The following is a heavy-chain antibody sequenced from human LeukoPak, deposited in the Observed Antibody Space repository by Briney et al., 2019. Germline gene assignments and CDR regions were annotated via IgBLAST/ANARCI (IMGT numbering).Heavy chain of an antibody. V-gene: IGHV3-11*01. J-gene: IGHJ4*02. Sequence: GGSLRLSCAASGFTFSDYYMSWIRQAPGKGLEWVSYISSSGSTIYYADSVKGRFTISRDNAKNSLYLQMNSLRAEDTAVYYCATYYYGSGSYSDPLYWAQGTLVTVSS. CDR3: ATYYYGSGSYSDPLY. CDR1: GFTFSDYY. D-gene: IGHD3-10*01. CDR2: ISSSGSTI.